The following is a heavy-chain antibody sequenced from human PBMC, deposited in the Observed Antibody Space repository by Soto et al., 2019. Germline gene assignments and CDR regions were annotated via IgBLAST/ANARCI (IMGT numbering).Heavy chain of an antibody. V-gene: IGHV4-39*07. Sequence: SETLSLTCTVSGGSISSSGYYWGWIRQPPGKGLEWIGSMYYGGSTYYNPSLKSRVTISVDTSKNQFSLKLSSVTAADTAVYYCARAWGDSSGYYLPNWFDPWGQGTLVTVSS. CDR2: MYYGGST. CDR1: GGSISSSGYY. CDR3: ARAWGDSSGYYLPNWFDP. J-gene: IGHJ5*02. D-gene: IGHD3-22*01.